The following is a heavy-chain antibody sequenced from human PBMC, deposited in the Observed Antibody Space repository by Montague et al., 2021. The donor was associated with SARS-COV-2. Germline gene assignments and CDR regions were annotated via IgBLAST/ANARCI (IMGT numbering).Heavy chain of an antibody. CDR1: GGSFSGHY. J-gene: IGHJ6*03. D-gene: IGHD3-22*01. CDR2: INNSGST. Sequence: SETLSLTCAVYGGSFSGHYWSWIRQPPGKGLEWIGEINNSGSTNHNPSLKSRDTISVDTSKNQFSLKLHSVTAADTAVYYCARGRIEVSMIVVVLTGASYYMDVWGKGTTVTVSS. CDR3: ARGRIEVSMIVVVLTGASYYMDV. V-gene: IGHV4-34*01.